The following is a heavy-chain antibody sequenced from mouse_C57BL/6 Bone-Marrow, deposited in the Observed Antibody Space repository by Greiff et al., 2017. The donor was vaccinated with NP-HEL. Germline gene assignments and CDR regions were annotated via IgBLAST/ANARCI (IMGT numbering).Heavy chain of an antibody. Sequence: EVQLQQSGPGLVKPSQSLSLTCSVPGYSITSGYYWNWIRQFPGNKLEWMGYISYDGSNNYNPSLKNRISITRDTSKNQFFLKLNSVTTEDTATYYCARNYYGFYFDYWGQGTTLTVSS. CDR1: GYSITSGYY. V-gene: IGHV3-6*01. CDR3: ARNYYGFYFDY. CDR2: ISYDGSN. J-gene: IGHJ2*01. D-gene: IGHD1-1*01.